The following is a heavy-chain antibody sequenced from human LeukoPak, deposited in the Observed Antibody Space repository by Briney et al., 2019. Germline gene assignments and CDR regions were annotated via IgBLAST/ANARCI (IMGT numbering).Heavy chain of an antibody. V-gene: IGHV1-46*01. D-gene: IGHD3-10*02. Sequence: ASVKVSCKASGYTFTGYYIHWVRQAPGQGLEWMGLINPSGGSTNYAQKFQGRVTMTRDTSTSTVYMELSSLRSEDTAVYHCARDVVRVGYPQHWGQGTLVTVSS. J-gene: IGHJ1*01. CDR2: INPSGGST. CDR3: ARDVVRVGYPQH. CDR1: GYTFTGYY.